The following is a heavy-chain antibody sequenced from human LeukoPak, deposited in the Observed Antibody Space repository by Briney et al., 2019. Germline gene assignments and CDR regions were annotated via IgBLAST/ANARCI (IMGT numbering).Heavy chain of an antibody. CDR1: GLTFSNYG. V-gene: IGHV3-33*01. CDR3: VGDQVDNTGYLR. J-gene: IGHJ4*02. D-gene: IGHD3-22*01. CDR2: IWYDGDNK. Sequence: GGSLRLSCAASGLTFSNYGMHWVRQAPGKGLEWVAVIWYDGDNKYYEDSVKGRFTISRDNSKNTLYLQMSSLRAEDTAVYYCVGDQVDNTGYLRWGQGTRVTVSA.